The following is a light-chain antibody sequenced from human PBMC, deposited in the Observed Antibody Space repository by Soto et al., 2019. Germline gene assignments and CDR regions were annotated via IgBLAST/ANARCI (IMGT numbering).Light chain of an antibody. CDR3: QHLNSFPLA. CDR2: GAS. CDR1: QGISSF. J-gene: IGKJ3*01. Sequence: IQLTQSPSSLSASVGDRVTITCRASQGISSFLAWYQQKPGRAPKLLIYGASTLQSGVPSRFSGSGSGTDFTLTISSLQPDDFATYYCQHLNSFPLAFGPGTKVEIQ. V-gene: IGKV1-9*01.